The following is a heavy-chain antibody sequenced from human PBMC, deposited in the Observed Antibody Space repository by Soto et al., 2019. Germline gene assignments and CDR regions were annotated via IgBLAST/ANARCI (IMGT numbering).Heavy chain of an antibody. CDR3: ARQGVLRYFDWLLQLDY. J-gene: IGHJ4*02. D-gene: IGHD3-9*01. CDR1: GGSISSSSYY. CDR2: IYYSGST. Sequence: SETLSLTCSVSGGSISSSSYYWGWIRQPPGKGLEWIGSIYYSGSTYYNPSLKSRVTISVDTSKNQFSLKLSSVTAADTAVYYCARQGVLRYFDWLLQLDYWGQGTLVTVSS. V-gene: IGHV4-39*01.